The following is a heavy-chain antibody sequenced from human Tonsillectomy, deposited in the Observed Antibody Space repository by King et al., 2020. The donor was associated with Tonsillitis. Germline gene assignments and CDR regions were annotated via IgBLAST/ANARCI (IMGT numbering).Heavy chain of an antibody. D-gene: IGHD3-9*01. Sequence: TLKESGLTLVKPTQTLTLTCTFSGFSLSTSGVGEGWIRQPPGKALELLALIYLDDDKRYGPVLKNRLTITKDTSKNQVVLTMTNMDPVDTPTYYCAHSGAGFILRYFDPWGQGTLVTVSS. J-gene: IGHJ5*02. CDR2: IYLDDDK. CDR3: AHSGAGFILRYFDP. CDR1: GFSLSTSGVG. V-gene: IGHV2-5*05.